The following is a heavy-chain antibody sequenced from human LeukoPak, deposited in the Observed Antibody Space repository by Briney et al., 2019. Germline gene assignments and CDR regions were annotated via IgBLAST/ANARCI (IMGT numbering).Heavy chain of an antibody. CDR2: IKQDGSDI. D-gene: IGHD4-17*01. CDR1: KFTFSSYG. V-gene: IGHV3-7*04. CDR3: ARGVRSFDY. Sequence: GGSLRLSCAASKFTFSSYGMHWVRQAPGKGLEWVASIKQDGSDIYYVDSVKGRFTISRDNAKNSLYLQMDSLRAEDTALYYCARGVRSFDYWGQGTLVTVSS. J-gene: IGHJ4*02.